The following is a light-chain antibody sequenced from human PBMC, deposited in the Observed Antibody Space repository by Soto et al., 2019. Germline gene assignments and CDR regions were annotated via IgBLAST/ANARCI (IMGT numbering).Light chain of an antibody. Sequence: QSVLTQPPSASGSPGQSVTISCTGTSSDVGGYNYVSWYQQHPGKAPKLMIYEVTKRPSGVPDRFSGSRSGNTASLTVSGLQAEDEADYYCISYAGSNWVFGGGTKLTVL. CDR3: ISYAGSNWV. CDR1: SSDVGGYNY. J-gene: IGLJ3*02. V-gene: IGLV2-8*01. CDR2: EVT.